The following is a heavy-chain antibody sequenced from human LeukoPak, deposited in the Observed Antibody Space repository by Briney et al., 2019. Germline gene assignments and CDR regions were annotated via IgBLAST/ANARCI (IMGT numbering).Heavy chain of an antibody. CDR2: INHSGST. CDR3: AKEGPTESLDYGDYGGYFDY. J-gene: IGHJ4*02. CDR1: GGSFSGYY. D-gene: IGHD4-17*01. Sequence: SETLSLTCAVYGGSFSGYYWSWIRQPPGKGLEWIGEINHSGSTNYNPSLKSRVTISVDTSKNQFSLKLSSVTAAGTAVYYCAKEGPTESLDYGDYGGYFDYWGQGTLVTVSS. V-gene: IGHV4-34*01.